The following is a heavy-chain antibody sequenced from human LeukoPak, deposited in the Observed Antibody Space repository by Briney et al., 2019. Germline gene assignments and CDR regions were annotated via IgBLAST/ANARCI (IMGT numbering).Heavy chain of an antibody. CDR3: ARDHDYDSSGYYLHYHQFDY. Sequence: GASVKVSCKASGYTFTSYGISWVRQAPGQGLEWMGWISAYNGNTNYAQKLQGRVTMTTDTSTSTAYMELRSLRSDDTAVYYCARDHDYDSSGYYLHYHQFDYWGQGTLVTVS. V-gene: IGHV1-18*01. D-gene: IGHD3-22*01. CDR2: ISAYNGNT. J-gene: IGHJ4*02. CDR1: GYTFTSYG.